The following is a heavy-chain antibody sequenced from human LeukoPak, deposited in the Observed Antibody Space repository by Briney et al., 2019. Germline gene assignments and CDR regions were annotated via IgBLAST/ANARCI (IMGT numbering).Heavy chain of an antibody. V-gene: IGHV1-8*03. CDR2: MNPNSGNT. CDR1: GYTFTSYD. Sequence: GASAKVSCKASGYTFTSYDINWVRQATGQGLEWMGWMNPNSGNTGYAQKFQGRVTITRNTSISTAYMELSSLRSEDTAVYYCARGAGGYEGVDYWGQGTLVTVSS. J-gene: IGHJ4*02. D-gene: IGHD5-12*01. CDR3: ARGAGGYEGVDY.